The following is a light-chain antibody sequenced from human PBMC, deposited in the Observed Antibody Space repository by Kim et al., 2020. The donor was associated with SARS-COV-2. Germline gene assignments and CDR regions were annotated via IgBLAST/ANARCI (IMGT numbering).Light chain of an antibody. Sequence: QSVLTQPPSVSGAPGQRVTISCTESSSNIGAGYDIHWYQQLPGKAPKLLIYGNNNRPSGVPDRFSGSKSGTSASLAITGLQAEDEADYYCQSSDSSLSGWVFGGGTQLTVL. CDR3: QSSDSSLSGWV. CDR2: GNN. CDR1: SSNIGAGYD. V-gene: IGLV1-40*01. J-gene: IGLJ3*02.